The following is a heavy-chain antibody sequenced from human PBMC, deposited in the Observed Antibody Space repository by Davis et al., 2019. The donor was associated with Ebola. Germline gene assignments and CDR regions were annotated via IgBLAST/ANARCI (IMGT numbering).Heavy chain of an antibody. CDR2: INHSGST. J-gene: IGHJ4*02. CDR1: GGSFSGYY. CDR3: ARGGYSYGFDY. V-gene: IGHV4-34*01. Sequence: SETLSLTCAVYGGSFSGYYWSWIRQPPGKGLEWIGEINHSGSTNYNPSLKSRVAISVDTSKNQFSLKLSSVTAADTAVYYCARGGYSYGFDYWGQGTLVTVSS. D-gene: IGHD5-18*01.